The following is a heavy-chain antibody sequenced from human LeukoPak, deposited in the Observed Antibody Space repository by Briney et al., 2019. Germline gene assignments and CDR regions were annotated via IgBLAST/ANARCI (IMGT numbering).Heavy chain of an antibody. CDR2: IRFDGSNK. CDR3: AKDMQYQLLLGWYFDY. J-gene: IGHJ4*02. D-gene: IGHD2-2*01. V-gene: IGHV3-30*02. CDR1: GFTFSSHG. Sequence: GGSLRLSCAGSGFTFSSHGMHWVRQAPGKGLEWVAFIRFDGSNKDYADSVKGRFTISRDNSKNTLYLQMNSLRAEDTAVYYCAKDMQYQLLLGWYFDYWGQGTLVTVSS.